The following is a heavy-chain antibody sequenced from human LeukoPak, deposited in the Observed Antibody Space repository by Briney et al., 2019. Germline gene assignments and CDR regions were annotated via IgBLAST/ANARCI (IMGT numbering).Heavy chain of an antibody. J-gene: IGHJ4*02. V-gene: IGHV1-69-2*01. CDR3: ARGSRSFDWLRSYFDF. CDR2: VDLEDGDT. CDR1: GYTFNDYY. D-gene: IGHD3-9*01. Sequence: VNVSCKASGYTFNDYYIHWVQQAPGKGREWMGRVDLEDGDTIYAEKFQGRVTITADTSTDTAFMDLSSLTSFDTAVYYCARGSRSFDWLRSYFDFWGQGTLVSVSP.